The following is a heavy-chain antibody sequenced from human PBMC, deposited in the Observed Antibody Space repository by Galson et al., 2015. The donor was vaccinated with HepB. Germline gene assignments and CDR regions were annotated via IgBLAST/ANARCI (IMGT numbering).Heavy chain of an antibody. J-gene: IGHJ5*02. Sequence: SLRLSCAASGFTFSDYYMNWIRQAPGKGLEWVSYISSSSSYGIYADSVKGRFTISRDNAKNSLYLQMNSLRAEDTAVYYCARVASPLQQLAHNWFDPWGQGTPLTVSS. D-gene: IGHD6-13*01. CDR2: ISSSSSYG. CDR1: GFTFSDYY. V-gene: IGHV3-11*06. CDR3: ARVASPLQQLAHNWFDP.